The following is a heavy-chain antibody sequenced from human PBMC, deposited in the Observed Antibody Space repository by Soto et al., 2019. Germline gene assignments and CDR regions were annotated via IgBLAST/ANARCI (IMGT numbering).Heavy chain of an antibody. CDR3: ARVGRTTSRYYFDY. V-gene: IGHV4-31*03. CDR1: GGSISSGGYY. Sequence: LSLTCTVSGGSISSGGYYWSWIRQHPGKGLEWIGYIYYSGSTYYNPSLKSRVTISVDTSKNQFSLKLSSVTAADTAVYYCARVGRTTSRYYFDYWGQGTLVTVSS. D-gene: IGHD4-17*01. CDR2: IYYSGST. J-gene: IGHJ4*02.